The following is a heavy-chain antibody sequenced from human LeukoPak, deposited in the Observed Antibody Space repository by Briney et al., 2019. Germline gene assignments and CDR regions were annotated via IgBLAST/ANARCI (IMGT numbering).Heavy chain of an antibody. CDR3: ARAYYDFWSGYYYFDY. V-gene: IGHV4-4*02. CDR2: IYHSGST. Sequence: RPSETLSLTCAVSGGSISSSNWWSWVRQPPGKGLEWIGEIYHSGSTNYNPSLKSRVTISVDTSKNQFSLKLSSVTAADTAVYYCARAYYDFWSGYYYFDYWGQGTLVTVSS. CDR1: GGSISSSNW. J-gene: IGHJ4*02. D-gene: IGHD3-3*01.